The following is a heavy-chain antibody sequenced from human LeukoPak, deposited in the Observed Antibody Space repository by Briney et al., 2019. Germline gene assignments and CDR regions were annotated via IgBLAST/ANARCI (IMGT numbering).Heavy chain of an antibody. V-gene: IGHV3-21*01. CDR1: GFTFSAYW. Sequence: GGSLRLSCEASGFTFSAYWMSWVRQAPGKGLEWASSISSSSSYIYYADSVKGRFTISRDNAKNSLYLQMNSLRAEDTAVYYCAREEWYYDFWSGYYGRSFDYWGQGTLVTVSS. D-gene: IGHD3-3*01. CDR2: ISSSSSYI. J-gene: IGHJ4*02. CDR3: AREEWYYDFWSGYYGRSFDY.